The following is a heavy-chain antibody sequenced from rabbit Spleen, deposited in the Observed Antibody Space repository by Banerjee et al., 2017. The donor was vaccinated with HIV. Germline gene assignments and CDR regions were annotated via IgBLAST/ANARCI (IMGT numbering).Heavy chain of an antibody. Sequence: QEQLVESGGGLVKPGGTLTLTCTASGFDFSTYSMSWVRQAPGKGLEWISCIAGSSSGFTYSATWAKGRFTCSKTSSTTVTLQMTSLTVADTATYFCARDTGSSFSSYGMDLWGPGTLVTVS. CDR1: GFDFSTYS. D-gene: IGHD8-1*01. V-gene: IGHV1S45*01. CDR3: ARDTGSSFSSYGMDL. CDR2: IAGSSSGFT. J-gene: IGHJ6*01.